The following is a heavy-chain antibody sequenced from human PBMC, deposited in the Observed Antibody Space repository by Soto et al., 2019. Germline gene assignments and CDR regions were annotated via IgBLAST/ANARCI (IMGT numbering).Heavy chain of an antibody. J-gene: IGHJ6*02. CDR3: ARDLWGYCGTDCYPLDV. D-gene: IGHD2-21*02. Sequence: PSETLSLTCAVSGTSFGTYYWSWIRQPPGKGLEWIGYIFYSGHLKYNPSLKSRLTISVDPPKNQISLRLTSVTAADTAVYYCARDLWGYCGTDCYPLDVWGQGTTVTVSS. CDR1: GTSFGTYY. CDR2: IFYSGHL. V-gene: IGHV4-59*01.